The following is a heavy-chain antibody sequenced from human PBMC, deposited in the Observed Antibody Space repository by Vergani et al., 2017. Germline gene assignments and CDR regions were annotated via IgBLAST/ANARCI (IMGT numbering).Heavy chain of an antibody. CDR3: ARERYSYGYGFLPGAEPDYYYYGMDV. Sequence: EVQLVESGGGLVQPGGSLRLSCAASGFTVSSNYMSWVRQAPGKGLEWVSVIYSGGSTYYADSVKGRFTISRHNSKNTRYLQMNSLRAEDTAVYYCARERYSYGYGFLPGAEPDYYYYGMDVWGQGTTVTVSS. CDR2: IYSGGST. J-gene: IGHJ6*02. CDR1: GFTVSSNY. V-gene: IGHV3-53*04. D-gene: IGHD5-18*01.